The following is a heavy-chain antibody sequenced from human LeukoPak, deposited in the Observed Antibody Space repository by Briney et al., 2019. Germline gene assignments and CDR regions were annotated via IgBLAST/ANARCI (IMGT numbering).Heavy chain of an antibody. CDR3: ARRRGGYYYGSGSYFLDY. D-gene: IGHD3-10*01. Sequence: SETLSLTCTVSGGSISSYYWSWIRQPPGKGLEWIGYIYYSGSTNYNPSLKSRVTISVDTSKNQFSLKLSSVTAADTAVYYCARRRGGYYYGSGSYFLDYWGQGTLVTVSS. V-gene: IGHV4-59*01. CDR1: GGSISSYY. CDR2: IYYSGST. J-gene: IGHJ4*02.